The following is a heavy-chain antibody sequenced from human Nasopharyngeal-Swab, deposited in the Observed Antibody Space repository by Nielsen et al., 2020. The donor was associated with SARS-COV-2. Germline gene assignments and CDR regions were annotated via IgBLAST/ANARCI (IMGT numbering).Heavy chain of an antibody. CDR3: ARDSGGIVVVPAAPWHYMDV. CDR1: GGTFSSYA. CDR2: IIPLFGTA. D-gene: IGHD2-2*01. Sequence: SVQVSCKASGGTFSSYAISWVRHAPRQGLEWMGGIIPLFGTANYAQKFQGRVTITADDSTSTAYMELSSLRSEDTAVYYCARDSGGIVVVPAAPWHYMDVWGKGTTVTVSS. V-gene: IGHV1-69*13. J-gene: IGHJ6*03.